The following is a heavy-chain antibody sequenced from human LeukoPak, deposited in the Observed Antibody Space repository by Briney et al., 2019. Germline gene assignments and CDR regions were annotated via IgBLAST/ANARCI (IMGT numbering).Heavy chain of an antibody. Sequence: GASVKVSCKASGYTFTSYYMHWVRQAPGQGLEWMGIINPSGGSTSYAQKFQGRVTMTRDTSTSTVYMELSSLRSEDTAVYYCARAASVLRFLEWSPGGPRYGMDVWGQGTTVTVSS. V-gene: IGHV1-46*01. CDR3: ARAASVLRFLEWSPGGPRYGMDV. J-gene: IGHJ6*02. D-gene: IGHD3-3*01. CDR1: GYTFTSYY. CDR2: INPSGGST.